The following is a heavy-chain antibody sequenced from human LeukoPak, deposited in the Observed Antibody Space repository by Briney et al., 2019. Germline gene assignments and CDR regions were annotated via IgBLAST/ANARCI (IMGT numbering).Heavy chain of an antibody. V-gene: IGHV3-7*01. J-gene: IGHJ4*02. CDR2: IKQDASEK. CDR3: ARDTGDNFDY. CDR1: GFTFSNYW. Sequence: PGGSLRLSCAAYGFTFSNYWMAWVRQAPGKGLEWVANIKQDASEKYYVDSVKGRFTISRDNAKNSLYLQMNSLRAEDTAVYYCARDTGDNFDYGGRGTLVTVSS. D-gene: IGHD2-21*02.